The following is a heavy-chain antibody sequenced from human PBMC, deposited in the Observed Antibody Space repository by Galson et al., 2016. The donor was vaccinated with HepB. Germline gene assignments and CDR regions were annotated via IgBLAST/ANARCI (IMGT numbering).Heavy chain of an antibody. CDR1: GRFFTTYS. CDR2: ISAYSAET. D-gene: IGHD5-24*01. Sequence: SVKVSCKAVGRFFTTYSFTWVRQAPGQGLEWMGWISAYSAETHSAQKFQGRVTMTRNTFTFTVQMELRSLRSDDTAGYYCARDFEPLRQMDCFDPLGQGTLVTVSS. CDR3: ARDFEPLRQMDCFDP. J-gene: IGHJ5*02. V-gene: IGHV1-18*01.